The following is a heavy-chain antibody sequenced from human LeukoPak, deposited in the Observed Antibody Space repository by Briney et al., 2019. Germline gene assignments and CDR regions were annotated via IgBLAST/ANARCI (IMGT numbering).Heavy chain of an antibody. Sequence: TTSETLSLTCAVYGGSFSGYYWSWIRQPAGKGLEWIGYIYYSGSTNYNPSLKSRVTISVDTSKNQFSLKLSSVTAADTAVYYCAREVSDRYFDLWGRGTLVTVSS. CDR1: GGSFSGYY. J-gene: IGHJ2*01. V-gene: IGHV4-59*01. CDR2: IYYSGST. CDR3: AREVSDRYFDL. D-gene: IGHD2-21*01.